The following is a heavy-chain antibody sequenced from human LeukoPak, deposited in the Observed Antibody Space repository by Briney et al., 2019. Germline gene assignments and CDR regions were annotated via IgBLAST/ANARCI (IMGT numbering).Heavy chain of an antibody. J-gene: IGHJ5*02. D-gene: IGHD1-26*01. Sequence: GASVKVSCKAFGFSFISFGFNWVGQAPGKGGEGRGWISGYNGVTKYAPKFPGKLPMTTDQSPSTAYMELRSLRSDDTAVYFCARGTWETAARPFSFDTWGQGTLVTVTS. V-gene: IGHV1-18*01. CDR1: GFSFISFG. CDR2: ISGYNGVT. CDR3: ARGTWETAARPFSFDT.